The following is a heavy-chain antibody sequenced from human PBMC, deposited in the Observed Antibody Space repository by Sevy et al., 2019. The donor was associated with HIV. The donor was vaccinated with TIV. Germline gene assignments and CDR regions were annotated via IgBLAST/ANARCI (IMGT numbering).Heavy chain of an antibody. D-gene: IGHD2-8*01. Sequence: GGSLRLSCAASGFAFYDYSMSWIRQAPGKGLEWVATFSFGCGKINYADSVKGRLTISRDNSKNSFYLQMDNLRVEDMALYYCAREGCTRPHDYWGQGTRVTVSS. J-gene: IGHJ4*02. CDR3: AREGCTRPHDY. V-gene: IGHV3-23*01. CDR1: GFAFYDYS. CDR2: FSFGCGKI.